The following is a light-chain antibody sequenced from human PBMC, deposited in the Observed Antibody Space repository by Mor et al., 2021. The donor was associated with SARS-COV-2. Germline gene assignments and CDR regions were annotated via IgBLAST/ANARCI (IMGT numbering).Light chain of an antibody. J-gene: IGLJ1*01. CDR2: DVT. Sequence: PGQSVTISCTGTSSDVGGYNYVSWYQQHPGKAPKLMIYDVTKRPSGVPDRFSGSKSGNTASLTISGLQAEDEADYYCCSYAGSPYVFGTG. CDR3: CSYAGSPYV. CDR1: SSDVGGYNY. V-gene: IGLV2-11*01.